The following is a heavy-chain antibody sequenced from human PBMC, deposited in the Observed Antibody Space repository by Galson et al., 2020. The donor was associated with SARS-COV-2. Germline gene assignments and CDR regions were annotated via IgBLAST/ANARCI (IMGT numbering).Heavy chain of an antibody. CDR1: GFTVSSNY. V-gene: IGHV3-66*01. CDR2: IYSGGST. Sequence: TGGSLRLSCAASGFTVSSNYMSCVRQAPGKGLEWVSVIYSGGSTYYADSVKGRFTISRDNSKNTLYLQMNSLRAEDTAVYYCARDYGDYFSDYWGQGTLVTVSS. J-gene: IGHJ4*02. CDR3: ARDYGDYFSDY. D-gene: IGHD4-17*01.